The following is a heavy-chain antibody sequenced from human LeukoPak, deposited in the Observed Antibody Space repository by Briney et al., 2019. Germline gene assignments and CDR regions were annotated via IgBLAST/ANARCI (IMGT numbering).Heavy chain of an antibody. CDR2: IRYDGSNK. Sequence: GGSLRLSCAASGFTFSSYGMHWVRQAPGKGLEWVAFIRYDGSNKYYADSVKGRFTISRDNSKNTLYLQMNSLRAEDTAVYYCAKDGVVVEYYYHEFYYYYYMDVWGKGTTVTISS. D-gene: IGHD3-10*01. CDR3: AKDGVVVEYYYHEFYYYYYMDV. J-gene: IGHJ6*03. V-gene: IGHV3-30*02. CDR1: GFTFSSYG.